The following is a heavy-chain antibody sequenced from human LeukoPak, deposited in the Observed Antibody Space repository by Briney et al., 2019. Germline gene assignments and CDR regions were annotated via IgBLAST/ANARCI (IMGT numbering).Heavy chain of an antibody. CDR1: GVTFSDYY. V-gene: IGHV3-11*01. Sequence: GVSLRPSCAASGVTFSDYYMSWIRQAPGKGLEWISYITRSGGFYADSVKGRFTISRDNAKNSLYLQMNSLRVEDTAVYYCARDGDTTSKVDYLGQGTLVTVSS. D-gene: IGHD7-27*01. CDR2: ITRSGG. CDR3: ARDGDTTSKVDY. J-gene: IGHJ4*02.